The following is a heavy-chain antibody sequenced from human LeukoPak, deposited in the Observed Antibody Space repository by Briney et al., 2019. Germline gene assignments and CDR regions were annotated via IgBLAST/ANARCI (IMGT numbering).Heavy chain of an antibody. CDR3: ARAGIGDFYYYYGMDV. V-gene: IGHV1-69*04. CDR1: GGTFSSYA. D-gene: IGHD2-21*02. CDR2: IIPILGIA. Sequence: SVKVSCKASGGTFSSYAISWVRQAPGQGLEWMGRIIPILGIANYAQKFQGRVTITADKSTSTAYMELSSLRSEDTAVYYCARAGIGDFYYYYGMDVWGQGTTVTVSS. J-gene: IGHJ6*02.